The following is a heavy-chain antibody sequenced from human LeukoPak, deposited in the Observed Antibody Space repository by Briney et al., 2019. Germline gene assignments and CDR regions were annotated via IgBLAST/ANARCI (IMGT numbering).Heavy chain of an antibody. J-gene: IGHJ4*02. Sequence: PGGSLRLSCAASGFTFSSYWMSWVRQAPGKGLEWVSFIYSGGNTHYSDSVKGRFTISRDNSKNTLYPQMNSLGAEDTAVYYCVQDWAWGAFAYRGQGTLVTVSS. CDR1: GFTFSSYW. CDR3: VQDWAWGAFAY. V-gene: IGHV3-53*01. CDR2: IYSGGNT. D-gene: IGHD7-27*01.